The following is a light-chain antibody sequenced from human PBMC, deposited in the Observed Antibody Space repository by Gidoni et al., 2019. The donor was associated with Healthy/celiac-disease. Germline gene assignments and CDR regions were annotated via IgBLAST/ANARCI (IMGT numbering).Light chain of an antibody. J-gene: IGKJ4*01. V-gene: IGKV1-5*03. CDR1: QSISIW. CDR2: KAS. Sequence: DIQMTQSPSTLSASVGDSVTITCRASQSISIWLALYQQKPGKAPKLLISKASTLESGVPSRFSGSGSGTEFTLTVSSLQPDDFATYYCQQFSNYPLTFGGGTHLEIK. CDR3: QQFSNYPLT.